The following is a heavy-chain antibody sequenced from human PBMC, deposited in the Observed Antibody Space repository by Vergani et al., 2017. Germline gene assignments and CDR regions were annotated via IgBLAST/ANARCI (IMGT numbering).Heavy chain of an antibody. D-gene: IGHD6-19*01. CDR3: ARDGPYSSKYYFDY. Sequence: QVQLVQSGAEVKKPGSSVKVSCKASGGTFSSYAISWVRQAPGQGLEWMGRIIPIFGTANYAQKFQGRVTITADKSPITAYMALSSLRSEDTAVYYCARDGPYSSKYYFDYWGQGTLVTVSS. CDR2: IIPIFGTA. V-gene: IGHV1-69*14. J-gene: IGHJ4*02. CDR1: GGTFSSYA.